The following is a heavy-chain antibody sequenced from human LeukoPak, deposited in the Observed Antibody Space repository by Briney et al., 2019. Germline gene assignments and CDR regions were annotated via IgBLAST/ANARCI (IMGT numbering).Heavy chain of an antibody. CDR3: ARELLWFGESIGGGFDP. J-gene: IGHJ5*02. D-gene: IGHD3-10*01. CDR2: ISSSSSYI. CDR1: GFTFRSYS. V-gene: IGHV3-21*01. Sequence: GGSLRLSCAASGFTFRSYSMNWVRQAPGKGLEWVSSISSSSSYIYYADSVKGRFTISRDNAKNSLYLQMNSLRAEDTAVYYCARELLWFGESIGGGFDPWGQGTLVTVSS.